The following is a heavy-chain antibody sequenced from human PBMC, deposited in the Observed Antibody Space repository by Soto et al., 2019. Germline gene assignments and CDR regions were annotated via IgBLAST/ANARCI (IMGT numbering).Heavy chain of an antibody. J-gene: IGHJ6*02. CDR1: GFTFSSYG. D-gene: IGHD4-17*01. Sequence: GGSLRLSCAASGFTFSSYGMHWVRQAPGKGLEWVAVIWYDGSNKYYAESVKGRFTISRDNSKNTLYLQMNSLRAEDTAVYYCARDKTDYGDYVLTYYYYGMDVWGQGTTVTVSS. V-gene: IGHV3-33*01. CDR2: IWYDGSNK. CDR3: ARDKTDYGDYVLTYYYYGMDV.